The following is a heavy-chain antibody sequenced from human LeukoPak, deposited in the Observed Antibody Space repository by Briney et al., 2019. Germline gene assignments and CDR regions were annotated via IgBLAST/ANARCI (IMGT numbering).Heavy chain of an antibody. D-gene: IGHD3-10*01. CDR1: GFTFSSYS. J-gene: IGHJ5*02. CDR2: ISSSSSYI. V-gene: IGHV3-21*01. Sequence: GGSLRLSCAASGFTFSSYSMNWVRQAPGKGLEWVSSISSSSSYIYYADSVKGRFTISRDNAKNSLYLQMNSLRAEDTAVYYCARGLSPLLWFGVYSNWFDPWGQGTLVTVSS. CDR3: ARGLSPLLWFGVYSNWFDP.